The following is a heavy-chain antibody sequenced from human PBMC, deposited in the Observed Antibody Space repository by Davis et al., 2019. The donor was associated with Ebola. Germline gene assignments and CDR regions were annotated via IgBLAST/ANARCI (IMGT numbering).Heavy chain of an antibody. CDR2: IGPSGNSF. Sequence: PGGSLRLSCEVSGFTFSDYYMSWIRQAPGKGLEWIAYIGPSGNSFYCADSVWGRFTISRDNSKNTVYLQMNSLRAEDTAVYYCAPYCTSGSSCYLVDYWGQGTLVTVSS. V-gene: IGHV3-11*01. CDR1: GFTFSDYY. CDR3: APYCTSGSSCYLVDY. D-gene: IGHD2-15*01. J-gene: IGHJ4*02.